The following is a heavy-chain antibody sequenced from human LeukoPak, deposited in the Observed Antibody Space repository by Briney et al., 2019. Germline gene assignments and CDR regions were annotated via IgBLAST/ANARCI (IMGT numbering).Heavy chain of an antibody. Sequence: ASVKVSCKASGYTFTSYDINWVRQAPGQGLEWMGWINPNSGGAIYAQKFQGRLTMTRDTSISTAYMELSRLTSDDTAIYYCARGSLGSGTYVSDYWGQGTLVTVSS. J-gene: IGHJ4*02. CDR1: GYTFTSYD. V-gene: IGHV1-2*02. CDR2: INPNSGGA. D-gene: IGHD3-10*01. CDR3: ARGSLGSGTYVSDY.